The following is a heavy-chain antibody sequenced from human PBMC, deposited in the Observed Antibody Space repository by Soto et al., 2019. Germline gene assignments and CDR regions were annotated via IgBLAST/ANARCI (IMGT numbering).Heavy chain of an antibody. CDR3: ARDWNGDAFDI. CDR1: GGSISSGGYY. CDR2: IYYSGST. V-gene: IGHV4-31*03. J-gene: IGHJ3*02. Sequence: SETLSLTCTVSGGSISSGGYYWRWIRQHPGKGLEWIGYIYYSGSTYYNPSLKSRVTISVDTSKNQFSLKLSSVTAADTAVYYCARDWNGDAFDIWGQGTMVTVSS. D-gene: IGHD1-1*01.